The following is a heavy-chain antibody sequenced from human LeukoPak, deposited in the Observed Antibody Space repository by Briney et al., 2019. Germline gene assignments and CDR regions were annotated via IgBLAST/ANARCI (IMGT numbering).Heavy chain of an antibody. Sequence: GGSLRLSCAASGFTFSSYAMSWVRQAPGKGLEWVSSISGSGNRTYYADSVKGRFTISRDNSKDTLFLQMNSLRAEDTAVYYCAKNLYCGGGSCYPSALGMDVWGQGTTVTVSS. CDR1: GFTFSSYA. V-gene: IGHV3-23*01. CDR3: AKNLYCGGGSCYPSALGMDV. CDR2: ISGSGNRT. D-gene: IGHD2-15*01. J-gene: IGHJ6*02.